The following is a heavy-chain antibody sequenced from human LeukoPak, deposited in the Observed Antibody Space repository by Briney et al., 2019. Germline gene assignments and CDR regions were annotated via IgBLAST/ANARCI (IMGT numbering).Heavy chain of an antibody. CDR1: GFTFSDYA. J-gene: IGHJ4*02. CDR3: ARDLRKYSGSSLDY. CDR2: ISYDGSNK. V-gene: IGHV3-30*04. Sequence: GGSLRLSCTASGFTFSDYAMSWVRQAPGKGLEWVAVISYDGSNKYYANSVKGRFTISRDNSKNTLYLQMNSLRAEDTAVYYCARDLRKYSGSSLDYWGQGTLVTVSS. D-gene: IGHD1-26*01.